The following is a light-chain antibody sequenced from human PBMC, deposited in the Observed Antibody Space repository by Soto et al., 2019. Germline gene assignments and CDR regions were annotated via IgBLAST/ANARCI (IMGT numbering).Light chain of an antibody. CDR2: GNN. J-gene: IGLJ1*01. Sequence: QSVLTQPPSVSGAPGQRVTISCTGSSSNIGAGYDVHWYQQPPGTAPKLLIYGNNNRPSGVPDRFSGSKSGTSASLAITGLQAEDEADYYCQSYDTSLSAYVFGTGTTLTVL. CDR3: QSYDTSLSAYV. CDR1: SSNIGAGYD. V-gene: IGLV1-40*01.